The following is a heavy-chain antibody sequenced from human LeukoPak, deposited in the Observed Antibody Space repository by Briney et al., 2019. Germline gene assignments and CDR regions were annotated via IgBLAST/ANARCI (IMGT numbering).Heavy chain of an antibody. CDR3: ARGQGYTIFAEGHWLDP. D-gene: IGHD3-9*01. Sequence: ASVKVSCKASAYTFTTYPIHWVRQAPGQGLEWMGWIRTNSGSPMYAQGFTGRFVFSLDTSVSTAYLQIRSLKPEDTAVYYCARGQGYTIFAEGHWLDPWGQGTLVSVSS. CDR1: AYTFTTYP. CDR2: IRTNSGSP. V-gene: IGHV7-4-1*02. J-gene: IGHJ5*02.